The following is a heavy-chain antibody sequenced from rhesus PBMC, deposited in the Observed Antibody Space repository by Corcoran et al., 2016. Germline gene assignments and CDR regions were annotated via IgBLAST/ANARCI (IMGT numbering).Heavy chain of an antibody. CDR2: IYGSGGST. D-gene: IGHD5-24*01. V-gene: IGHV4-93*02. CDR3: AGTQEGVQFGDY. CDR1: GGSISSSNW. Sequence: QVQLQESGPAVVTPSETLSLTCSVSGGSISSSNWWSWIRQSPGKGLEWIGGIYGSGGSTEYNPSLKSRVTISIDTSKNQFSLKLSSVTAADTAVYYGAGTQEGVQFGDYWGQGVLVTVSS. J-gene: IGHJ4*01.